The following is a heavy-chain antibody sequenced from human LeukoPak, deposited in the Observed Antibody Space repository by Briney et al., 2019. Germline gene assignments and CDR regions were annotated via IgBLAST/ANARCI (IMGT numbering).Heavy chain of an antibody. CDR2: IPQDGSEQ. CDR3: ARDRRATGIDY. Sequence: PGGSLRLSCAASGFNFNHYWMTWVRQSPGKGLEWVANIPQDGSEQYYVDSVRGRFTISRDNAKNSLYLQMYSLRAEDTAVYYCARDRRATGIDYWGQGILVTVSS. CDR1: GFNFNHYW. D-gene: IGHD5-12*01. V-gene: IGHV3-7*03. J-gene: IGHJ4*02.